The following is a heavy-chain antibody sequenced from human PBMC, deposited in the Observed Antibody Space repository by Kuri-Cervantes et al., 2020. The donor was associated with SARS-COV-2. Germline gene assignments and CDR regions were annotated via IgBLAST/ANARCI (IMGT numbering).Heavy chain of an antibody. Sequence: SVTVSCKASGYTFTSYAMNWVRQAPGQGLEWMGGIMPALGSPNYAQKFRGRVTIPAETSTTTAYLDLTGLKSEDTALYYCASEGVSRSLSLDFWGQGTLVTVSS. D-gene: IGHD5/OR15-5a*01. CDR2: IMPALGSP. V-gene: IGHV1-69*10. CDR3: ASEGVSRSLSLDF. CDR1: GYTFTSYA. J-gene: IGHJ4*02.